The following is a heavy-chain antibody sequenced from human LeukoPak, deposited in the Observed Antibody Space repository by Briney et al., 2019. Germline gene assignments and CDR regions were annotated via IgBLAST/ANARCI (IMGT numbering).Heavy chain of an antibody. D-gene: IGHD3-22*01. Sequence: SETLSLTCTVSGGSISSGDYYWSWIRQPPGKGLEWIAYMYYSGSTYYNPSLKSRVTMSADTSKNQLSLKLSSVTAAVTAVYYCARPYYYDSRIDPWGQGILVTVSS. CDR1: GGSISSGDYY. J-gene: IGHJ5*02. V-gene: IGHV4-30-4*01. CDR3: ARPYYYDSRIDP. CDR2: MYYSGST.